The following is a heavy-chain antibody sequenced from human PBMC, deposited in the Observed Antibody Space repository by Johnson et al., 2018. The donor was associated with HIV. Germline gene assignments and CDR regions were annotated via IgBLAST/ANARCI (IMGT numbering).Heavy chain of an antibody. D-gene: IGHD6-13*01. CDR2: ISGSGGST. V-gene: IGHV3-66*02. CDR1: GFTVSSNY. CDR3: ARPTELGPDAFDI. Sequence: VQLVESGGGLVQPGGSLRLSCAASGFTVSSNYMSWVRQAPGKGLEWVSVISGSGGSTYYADSVKGRFTISRDNSKNTLYLQMNSLGAEDTAVYYCARPTELGPDAFDIWGKGTMVTGSS. J-gene: IGHJ3*02.